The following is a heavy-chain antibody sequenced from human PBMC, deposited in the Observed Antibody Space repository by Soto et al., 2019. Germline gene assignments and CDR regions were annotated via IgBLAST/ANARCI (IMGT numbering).Heavy chain of an antibody. D-gene: IGHD3-22*01. CDR1: GFTFSNAW. V-gene: IGHV3-15*07. J-gene: IGHJ4*02. CDR2: IKSKTDGGTT. Sequence: GGSLRLSCAASGFTFSNAWMNWVRQAPGKGLEWVGRIKSKTDGGTTDYAAPVEGRFTIPRDDSKNTLYLQMNSLKTEDTAVYYCVRPYSDSSGYRDPIGLEYWGQGTLLNVSS. CDR3: VRPYSDSSGYRDPIGLEY.